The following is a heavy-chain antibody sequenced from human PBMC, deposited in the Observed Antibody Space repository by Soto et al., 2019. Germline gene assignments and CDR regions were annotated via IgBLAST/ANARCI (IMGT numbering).Heavy chain of an antibody. Sequence: PWGSLRLSCAASGFTFSTYALICVRHSPFKGLEWVSAISANGQGIYYADSVRGRFTISRDNSENTIFLHMDSLRAEDTAVYYCAKDRNYPRDQFHYWGQGTLVTVSS. CDR3: AKDRNYPRDQFHY. V-gene: IGHV3-23*01. CDR2: ISANGQGI. CDR1: GFTFSTYA. J-gene: IGHJ4*02. D-gene: IGHD1-7*01.